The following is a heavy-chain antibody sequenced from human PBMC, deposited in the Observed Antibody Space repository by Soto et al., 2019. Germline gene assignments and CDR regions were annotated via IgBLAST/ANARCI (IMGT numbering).Heavy chain of an antibody. CDR1: VFTFRSYE. CDR3: ARDGANSSSWYFDL. CDR2: IGISGNNM. V-gene: IGHV3-48*03. J-gene: IGHJ2*01. D-gene: IGHD6-13*01. Sequence: GALRVSGAASVFTFRSYEMNWVRQAPGKGLEWISYIGISGNNMFFADSVQGRFTTSRDDAKNSLYLQMNSLRVEDTAVYYCARDGANSSSWYFDLWGRGTLVTVS.